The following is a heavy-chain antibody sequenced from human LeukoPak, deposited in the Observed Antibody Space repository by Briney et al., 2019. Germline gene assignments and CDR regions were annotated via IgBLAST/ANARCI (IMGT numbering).Heavy chain of an antibody. V-gene: IGHV3-23*01. CDR2: ISGSGGST. J-gene: IGHJ6*04. CDR1: GFAFSSYA. CDR3: AGYCSSTSCYEYYYYGMDV. Sequence: PGGSLRLSCAASGFAFSSYAMSWVRQAPGKGLEWVSAISGSGGSTYYADSVRGRFTISRDNSKNTLYLQMNSLRAEDTAVYYCAGYCSSTSCYEYYYYGMDVWGKGTTVTVSS. D-gene: IGHD2-2*01.